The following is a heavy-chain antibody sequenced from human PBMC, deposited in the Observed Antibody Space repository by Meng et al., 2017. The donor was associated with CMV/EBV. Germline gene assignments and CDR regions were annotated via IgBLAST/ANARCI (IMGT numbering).Heavy chain of an antibody. Sequence: GESLKISCAASGFTFSSYAMHWVRQAPGKGLEWVAVISYDGSNKYYADSVKGRFTISRDNSKNTLYLQMNSPRAEDTAVYYCARGVVVPAAISVRVISVLGYYYYGMDVWGQGTTVTVSS. CDR2: ISYDGSNK. CDR3: ARGVVVPAAISVRVISVLGYYYYGMDV. CDR1: GFTFSSYA. V-gene: IGHV3-30*04. D-gene: IGHD2-2*01. J-gene: IGHJ6*02.